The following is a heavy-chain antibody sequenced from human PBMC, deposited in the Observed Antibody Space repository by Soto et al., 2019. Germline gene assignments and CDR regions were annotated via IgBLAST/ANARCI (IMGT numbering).Heavy chain of an antibody. D-gene: IGHD2-21*02. CDR2: IVVGSGNT. CDR1: GFTFTSSA. J-gene: IGHJ6*02. V-gene: IGHV1-58*01. CDR3: AAVGCGGDCFYYYYGMDV. Sequence: ASVKVSCKAPGFTFTSSAVQWVRQARGQRLEWIGWIVVGSGNTNYAQKFQERVTITRDMSTSTAYMELSSLRSEDTAVYYCAAVGCGGDCFYYYYGMDVWGQ.